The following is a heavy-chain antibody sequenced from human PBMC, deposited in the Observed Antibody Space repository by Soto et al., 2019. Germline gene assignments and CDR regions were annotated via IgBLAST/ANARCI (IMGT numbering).Heavy chain of an antibody. D-gene: IGHD6-13*01. CDR2: IYYSGIT. J-gene: IGHJ5*02. V-gene: IGHV4-31*03. CDR1: GGSISSGGYY. CDR3: ARLSSSSWYWFDP. Sequence: SETLSLTCTVSGGSISSGGYYWSWIRQHPGKGLEWIGYIYYSGITYYNPSLKSRVTISVDTSKNQFSLKLSSVTAADTAVYYCARLSSSSWYWFDPWGQGTLVTVSS.